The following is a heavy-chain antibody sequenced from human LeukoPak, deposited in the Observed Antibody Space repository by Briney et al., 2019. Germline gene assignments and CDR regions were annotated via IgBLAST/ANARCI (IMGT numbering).Heavy chain of an antibody. CDR1: GFTFNSNG. Sequence: GGSLRLSCAASGFTFNSNGMSWVRQAPGKGLEWVSVISASGGSTYYADSVKGRFTISRDNSKNTLYLQINSLRVEDTAVYYCTKCSLRGTYSFDHWGQGTLVTVSS. V-gene: IGHV3-23*01. D-gene: IGHD1-26*01. J-gene: IGHJ4*02. CDR3: TKCSLRGTYSFDH. CDR2: ISASGGST.